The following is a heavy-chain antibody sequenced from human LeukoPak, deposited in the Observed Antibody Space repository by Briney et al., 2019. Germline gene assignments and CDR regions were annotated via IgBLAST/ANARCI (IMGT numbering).Heavy chain of an antibody. V-gene: IGHV3-23*01. J-gene: IGHJ3*02. CDR2: ISGSGGST. Sequence: GGSLRLSCAASGFTFSSYAMSWVRQAPGKGLEWVSAISGSGGSTYYADSVKGRFTISRDNSKDTLYLQMNSLGAEDTAVYYCAKSRPGRDAFDIWGQGTMVTLSS. CDR3: AKSRPGRDAFDI. D-gene: IGHD2-2*01. CDR1: GFTFSSYA.